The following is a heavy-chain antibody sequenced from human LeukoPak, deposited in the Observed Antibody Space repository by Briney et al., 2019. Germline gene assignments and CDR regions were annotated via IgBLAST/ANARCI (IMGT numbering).Heavy chain of an antibody. J-gene: IGHJ3*02. CDR3: AKRKGYYDSSGYYSDAFDI. CDR2: ITASGDST. Sequence: GGSLRLSCAGSGFPFSSYPISWVRQPPGKGLEWVSAITASGDSTYSADSVKGRFTISRDNSKNTLYLQMNSLRAEDTAVYYCAKRKGYYDSSGYYSDAFDIWGQGTMVTVSS. V-gene: IGHV3-23*01. D-gene: IGHD3-22*01. CDR1: GFPFSSYP.